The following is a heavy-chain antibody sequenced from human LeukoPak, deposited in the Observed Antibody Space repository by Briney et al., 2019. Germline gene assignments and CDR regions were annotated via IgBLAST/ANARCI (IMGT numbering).Heavy chain of an antibody. V-gene: IGHV3-23*01. CDR2: ISGSGGST. Sequence: PGGSLRLSCAASGFTFSSSAMSWVRQAPGKGLEWVSGISGSGGSTYYADSVKGRCTISRDNSKNSLYLQMNSLRAEDTAVYYCAELGITMIGGVWGKGTTVTISS. CDR1: GFTFSSSA. J-gene: IGHJ6*04. D-gene: IGHD3-10*02. CDR3: AELGITMIGGV.